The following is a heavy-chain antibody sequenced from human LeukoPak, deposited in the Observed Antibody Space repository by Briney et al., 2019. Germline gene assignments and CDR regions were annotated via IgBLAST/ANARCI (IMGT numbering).Heavy chain of an antibody. V-gene: IGHV3-23*01. CDR3: ASNTGARWGLRAFDI. CDR1: GFTFSSYA. J-gene: IGHJ3*02. D-gene: IGHD3-16*01. Sequence: GGSLRLSCAASGFTFSSYAMSWVRQAPGKGLEWVSAISGSGGSTYYADSVKGRFTISRDNAKNSLYLQMNSLRAEDTAVYYCASNTGARWGLRAFDIWGQGTMVTVSS. CDR2: ISGSGGST.